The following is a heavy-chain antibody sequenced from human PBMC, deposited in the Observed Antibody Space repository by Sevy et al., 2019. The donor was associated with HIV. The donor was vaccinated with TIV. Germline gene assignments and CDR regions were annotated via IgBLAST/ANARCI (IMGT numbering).Heavy chain of an antibody. CDR1: GFTFSNHV. V-gene: IGHV3-23*01. CDR2: GSGSGSNT. CDR3: VRRSSYSDSSGYYSFDY. J-gene: IGHJ4*02. Sequence: GGSLRLPCAASGFTFSNHVMNWVRQAPGKGLEWVSAGSGSGSNTYYADSVQGRFTISRDNSKNTLYLQMNTLRAEDTAVYYCVRRSSYSDSSGYYSFDYWGQGTLVTVSS. D-gene: IGHD3-22*01.